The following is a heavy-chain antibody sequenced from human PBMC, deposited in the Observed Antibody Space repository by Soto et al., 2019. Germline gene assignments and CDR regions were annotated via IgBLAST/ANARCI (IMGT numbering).Heavy chain of an antibody. Sequence: SETLSLTCSVSGDSISTVDYFWAWIRQPPGQALEYIGYIYKSTTTSYNPSFESRVATSLDTSKSQFSLTVTSVTAADTAVYFCARGRYCLTGRCFPNWFDSWGQGTLVTVSS. CDR2: IYKSTTT. D-gene: IGHD2-15*01. J-gene: IGHJ5*01. CDR3: ARGRYCLTGRCFPNWFDS. CDR1: GDSISTVDYF. V-gene: IGHV4-30-4*01.